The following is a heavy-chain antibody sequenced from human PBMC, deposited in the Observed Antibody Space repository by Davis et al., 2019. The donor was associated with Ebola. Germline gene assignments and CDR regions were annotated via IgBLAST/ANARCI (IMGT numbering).Heavy chain of an antibody. V-gene: IGHV3-30-3*01. CDR3: AICCSGPNWSMDV. Sequence: PGGSLRLSCAASGFTFSSYAMHWVRQAPGKGLEWVAVISYDGSNKYYADSVKGRFTISRDNSKNTLYLQMNSLRAEDTAVYYCAICCSGPNWSMDVWGQGTTVTVSS. D-gene: IGHD2-15*01. CDR2: ISYDGSNK. J-gene: IGHJ6*02. CDR1: GFTFSSYA.